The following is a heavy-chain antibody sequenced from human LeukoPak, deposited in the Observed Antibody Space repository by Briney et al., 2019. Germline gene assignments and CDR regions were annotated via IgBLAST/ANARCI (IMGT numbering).Heavy chain of an antibody. CDR1: GFTFSSYS. CDR3: AKEMVSIAAVAGAD. D-gene: IGHD6-13*01. Sequence: GGSLRLSCAASGFTFSSYSMNLVRQAPGKGLEWVSYISSSSSNIYYADSVKGRFTISRDDAKSSLYLQMTSRRAEDTAIYYCAKEMVSIAAVAGADWGQGTLVTVS. J-gene: IGHJ4*02. V-gene: IGHV3-48*01. CDR2: ISSSSSNI.